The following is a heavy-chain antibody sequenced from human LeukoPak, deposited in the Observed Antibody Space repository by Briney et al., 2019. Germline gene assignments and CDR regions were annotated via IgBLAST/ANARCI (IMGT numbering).Heavy chain of an antibody. J-gene: IGHJ3*01. D-gene: IGHD2-8*01. Sequence: PGGSLRLSCAGSGFTFSRYGMHWVRQAPGKGLEWVALIRYDGNDHWYGDSAKGRFPISRDNSKEAVYLQMDSLRDEDTAVYCCARWCIVGHDAFDLWGQGTMVTVSS. V-gene: IGHV3-33*01. CDR3: ARWCIVGHDAFDL. CDR2: IRYDGNDH. CDR1: GFTFSRYG.